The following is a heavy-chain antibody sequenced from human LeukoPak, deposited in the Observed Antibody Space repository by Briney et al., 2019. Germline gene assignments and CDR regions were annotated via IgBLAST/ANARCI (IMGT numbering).Heavy chain of an antibody. V-gene: IGHV3-21*01. Sequence: PGGSLRLSCAASGFTFSSYSMNWVRQAPGKGLEWVSSISSSSSYVYYADSVKGRFTISRDNAKNSLYLQMNSLRAEDTAVYYCAREIIAAADFDAFDIWGQGTMVTVSS. D-gene: IGHD6-13*01. CDR1: GFTFSSYS. J-gene: IGHJ3*02. CDR2: ISSSSSYV. CDR3: AREIIAAADFDAFDI.